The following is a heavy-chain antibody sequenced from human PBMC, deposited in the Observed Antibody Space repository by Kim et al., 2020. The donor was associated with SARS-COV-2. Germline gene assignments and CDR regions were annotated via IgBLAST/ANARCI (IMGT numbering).Heavy chain of an antibody. CDR2: ISYDGSNK. CDR1: GFTFSSYA. V-gene: IGHV3-30*04. J-gene: IGHJ6*02. D-gene: IGHD3-10*01. CDR3: ARDRVLLWFGEYRIKSYYYGMDV. Sequence: GGSLRLSCAASGFTFSSYAMHWVRQAPGKGLEWVAVISYDGSNKYYADSVKGRFTISRDNSKNTLYLQMNSLRAEDTAVYYCARDRVLLWFGEYRIKSYYYGMDVWGQGTTVTVSS.